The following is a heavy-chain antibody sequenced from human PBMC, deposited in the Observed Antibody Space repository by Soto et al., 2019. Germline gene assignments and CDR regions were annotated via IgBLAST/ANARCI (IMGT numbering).Heavy chain of an antibody. Sequence: EVQMLESGGGLVQPGGSLRLSCAASGFTFSSYALTWVRQAPGKGLEWVSSITGSGDYTRYTDSVKGRFTITRDNAKNTLFLQMKSLRADDTAIYYCGKDPNGDYFGAFYFWGQGTMVTVSS. CDR1: GFTFSSYA. D-gene: IGHD4-17*01. J-gene: IGHJ3*01. CDR3: GKDPNGDYFGAFYF. V-gene: IGHV3-23*01. CDR2: ITGSGDYT.